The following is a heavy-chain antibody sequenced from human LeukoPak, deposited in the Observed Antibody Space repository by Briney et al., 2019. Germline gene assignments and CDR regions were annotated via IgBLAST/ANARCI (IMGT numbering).Heavy chain of an antibody. V-gene: IGHV4-59*01. CDR2: VHYSGST. CDR3: ARDRGYFQH. CDR1: GDSISSYY. J-gene: IGHJ1*01. Sequence: PSETLSLTCTVSGDSISSYYWSWIRQPPGKGLEWIGYVHYSGSTHYNPSLRSRVTISLDTSKSQFSLRLSSVTAADTAIYYCARDRGYFQHWGQGTLVIVSS. D-gene: IGHD3-10*01.